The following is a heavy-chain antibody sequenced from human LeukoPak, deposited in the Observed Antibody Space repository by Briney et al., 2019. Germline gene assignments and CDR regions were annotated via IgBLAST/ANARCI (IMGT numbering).Heavy chain of an antibody. CDR2: IYYSGST. CDR3: ARVDHDSHMDV. Sequence: SETLSLTCTVSGGSISSGGYYWSWIRQHPGKGLEWIGYIYYSGSTYYNPSLKSRVTISVDTSKNQFSLKLSSVTAADTAVYYCARVDHDSHMDVWGKGTTVTVSS. CDR1: GGSISSGGYY. J-gene: IGHJ6*03. D-gene: IGHD2-15*01. V-gene: IGHV4-31*03.